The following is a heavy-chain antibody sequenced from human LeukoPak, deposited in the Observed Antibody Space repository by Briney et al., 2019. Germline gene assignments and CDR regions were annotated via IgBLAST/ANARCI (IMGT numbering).Heavy chain of an antibody. CDR3: ATGQQLGLNDAFDI. V-gene: IGHV1-24*01. D-gene: IGHD6-13*01. CDR1: GYTLTELS. CDR2: FDPEDGET. Sequence: GASVKVSCKVSGYTLTELSMHWVRQAPGKGLEWMGGFDPEDGETIYAQKFQGRVTMTEDTSTDTAYMELSSLRSEDTAVYYCATGQQLGLNDAFDIWGQGTMVTVSS. J-gene: IGHJ3*02.